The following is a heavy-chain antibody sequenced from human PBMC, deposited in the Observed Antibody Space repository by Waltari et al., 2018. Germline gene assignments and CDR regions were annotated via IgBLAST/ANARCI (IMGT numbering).Heavy chain of an antibody. CDR3: AKDGMYCSGGSCLTIDAFDI. CDR1: GFTFSSYG. D-gene: IGHD2-15*01. CDR2: IRYDGSNK. Sequence: QVQLVESGGGVVQPGGSLRLSCAASGFTFSSYGMHWVRQAPGKGLEWVAFIRYDGSNKYYADSVKGRFTISRDNSKNTLYLQMNSLRAEDTAVYYCAKDGMYCSGGSCLTIDAFDIWGQGTMVTVSS. J-gene: IGHJ3*02. V-gene: IGHV3-30*02.